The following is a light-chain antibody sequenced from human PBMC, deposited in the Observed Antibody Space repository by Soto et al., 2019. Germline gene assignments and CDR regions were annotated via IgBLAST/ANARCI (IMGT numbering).Light chain of an antibody. CDR1: SSNIGSNY. V-gene: IGLV1-51*02. CDR2: ENN. Sequence: QSVLTQPPSVSAAPGQKVTISCSGSSSNIGSNYVSWYQQLPGTAPKLLSYENNKRPSGIPDRFSGSRSGTSATLGITGLQTGDDVDYYCGTWDSRLRGNFVFGTGTKVTVL. CDR3: GTWDSRLRGNFV. J-gene: IGLJ1*01.